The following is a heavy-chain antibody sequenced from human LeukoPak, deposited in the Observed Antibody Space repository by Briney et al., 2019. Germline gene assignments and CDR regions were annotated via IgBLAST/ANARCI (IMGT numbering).Heavy chain of an antibody. Sequence: ASVMVSCKLSGDTLTNYGISWVRQAPGQGLEWMGWISAYNGNTNYAQKLQGRVTMTTDTSTSTAYMELRSLRSDDTAVYYCARGLGRYDWGSYWGQGTLVTVSS. V-gene: IGHV1-18*01. D-gene: IGHD5-12*01. CDR2: ISAYNGNT. CDR1: GDTLTNYG. CDR3: ARGLGRYDWGSY. J-gene: IGHJ4*02.